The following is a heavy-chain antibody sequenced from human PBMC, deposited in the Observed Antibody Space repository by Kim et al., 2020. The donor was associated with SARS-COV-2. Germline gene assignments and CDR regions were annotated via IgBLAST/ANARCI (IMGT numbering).Heavy chain of an antibody. J-gene: IGHJ4*02. CDR3: ANRPGADPYYFDY. D-gene: IGHD6-6*01. CDR2: INPYNGKT. CDR1: GYTFTNYG. V-gene: IGHV1-18*01. Sequence: ASVKVSCKASGYTFTNYGIGWVRQAPGLGLEWMGWINPYNGKTNYAQTLQGRVTMTTDTSTNTAYMELRSLRSDDTAVYYCANRPGADPYYFDYWGQGTQVTVSS.